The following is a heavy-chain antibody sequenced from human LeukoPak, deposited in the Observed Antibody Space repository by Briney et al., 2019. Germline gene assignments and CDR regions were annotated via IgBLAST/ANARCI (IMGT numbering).Heavy chain of an antibody. Sequence: GGSLRLSCAASGFTFSSYGMRWVRQAPGKGLEWVSSISTSSSYIYYADSVNGRFTISRDNAKNSLYLQMNSLRAEDTAVYYCARAYSGRYGLGYYYMDVWGKGTTVTISS. D-gene: IGHD1-26*01. V-gene: IGHV3-21*01. J-gene: IGHJ6*03. CDR1: GFTFSSYG. CDR3: ARAYSGRYGLGYYYMDV. CDR2: ISTSSSYI.